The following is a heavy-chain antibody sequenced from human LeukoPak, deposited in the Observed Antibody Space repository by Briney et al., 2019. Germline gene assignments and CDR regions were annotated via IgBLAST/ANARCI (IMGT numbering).Heavy chain of an antibody. V-gene: IGHV1-69*05. CDR2: IIPIFGTA. CDR3: ARGLGPYDFWSSYYFFGGGDYYYYYMDV. CDR1: GGTFSSYA. Sequence: ASVTVSCKASGGTFSSYAISWVRQAPGQGLEWMGGIIPIFGTANYAQKFQGRVTITTDESTSTAYMELSSLRSEDTAVYYCARGLGPYDFWSSYYFFGGGDYYYYYMDVWGKGTTVTVSS. J-gene: IGHJ6*03. D-gene: IGHD3-3*01.